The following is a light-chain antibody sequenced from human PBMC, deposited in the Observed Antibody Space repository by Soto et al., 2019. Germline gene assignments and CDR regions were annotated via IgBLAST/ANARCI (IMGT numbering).Light chain of an antibody. Sequence: QSALTQPASVSGSPGQSITISCTGTSSDVGSYTLVAWYQQHPGKAPKLMIYEGSKRPSGVSKRFSGSKSGNTASLTIAGLQADDEADYYCCSYAGSSTWVFGGGTKLTVL. V-gene: IGLV2-23*01. CDR1: SSDVGSYTL. J-gene: IGLJ3*02. CDR2: EGS. CDR3: CSYAGSSTWV.